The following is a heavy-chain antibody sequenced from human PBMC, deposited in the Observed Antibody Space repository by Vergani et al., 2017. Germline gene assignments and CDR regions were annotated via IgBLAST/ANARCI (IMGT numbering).Heavy chain of an antibody. CDR3: ARTLSDSRGYYLDF. D-gene: IGHD3-22*01. CDR1: GFSLTTHGMR. J-gene: IGHJ4*02. V-gene: IGHV2-70*04. Sequence: QVTLKESGPALVKPTQILTLICTFSGFSLTTHGMRVSWIRQPPGKALEWLARIDWDDDTYYRTSLRTRLTISKDTFKNQVDLTMTNMDPVYTATYYCARTLSDSRGYYLDFWGQGTLVTVSS. CDR2: IDWDDDT.